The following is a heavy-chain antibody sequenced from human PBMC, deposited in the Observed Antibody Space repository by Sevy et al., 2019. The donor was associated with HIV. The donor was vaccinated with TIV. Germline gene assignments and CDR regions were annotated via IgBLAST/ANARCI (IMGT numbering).Heavy chain of an antibody. Sequence: ASVKVSCKASGYTFTSYGISWVRQATGQGLEWMGWISAYNGNTNYAQKLQGRVTMTTDTSTSTAYMELRSLRSDDTAVYYCARGPLRGYSGYGDLDYWGQGTLVTVSS. D-gene: IGHD5-12*01. V-gene: IGHV1-18*01. CDR1: GYTFTSYG. J-gene: IGHJ4*02. CDR3: ARGPLRGYSGYGDLDY. CDR2: ISAYNGNT.